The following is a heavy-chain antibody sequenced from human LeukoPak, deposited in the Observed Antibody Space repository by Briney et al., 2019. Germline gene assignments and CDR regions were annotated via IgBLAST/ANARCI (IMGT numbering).Heavy chain of an antibody. V-gene: IGHV5-10-1*01. CDR3: ARVYCTAATCDNWLDP. Sequence: PGESLKISCRASGYSFSTFWITWVRQMPGKGLEWMGRIDPRDSYTNYSPSFEGHVSISVDKSISTAYLQWSGLKASDTAIYYCARVYCTAATCDNWLDPWGQGTLVTVS. CDR1: GYSFSTFW. CDR2: IDPRDSYT. J-gene: IGHJ5*02. D-gene: IGHD2-8*02.